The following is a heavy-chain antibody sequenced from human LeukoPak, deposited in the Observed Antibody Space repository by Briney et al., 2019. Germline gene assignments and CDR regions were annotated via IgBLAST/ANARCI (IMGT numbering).Heavy chain of an antibody. CDR2: ISYDGSNK. J-gene: IGHJ5*02. CDR3: ARGGIAVAGGFDP. CDR1: GFTFSSYA. Sequence: GGSLRLSCAASGFTFSSYAMSWVRQAPGKGLEWVAVISYDGSNKYDADSVKGRFTISRDNSKNTLYLQMNSLRAEDTAVYYCARGGIAVAGGFDPWGQGTLVIVSS. D-gene: IGHD6-19*01. V-gene: IGHV3-30-3*01.